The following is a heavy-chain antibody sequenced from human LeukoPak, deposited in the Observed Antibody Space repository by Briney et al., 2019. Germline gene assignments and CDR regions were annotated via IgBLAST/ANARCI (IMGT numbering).Heavy chain of an antibody. CDR1: GFTFGSYE. V-gene: IGHV3-48*03. CDR2: ISTSGSII. D-gene: IGHD5-24*01. Sequence: GGSLTLSCEASGFTFGSYEMTWVRQAPGKGLEWLSYISTSGSIIVYADSVRGRFTVSRDNAKNSLYLQMNSLRAEDTAVYYCARGRWPRSAFDIWGQGTMVTVSS. J-gene: IGHJ3*02. CDR3: ARGRWPRSAFDI.